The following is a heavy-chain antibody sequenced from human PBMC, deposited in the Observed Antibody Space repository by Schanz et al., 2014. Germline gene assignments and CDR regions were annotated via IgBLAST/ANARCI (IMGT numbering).Heavy chain of an antibody. J-gene: IGHJ3*01. CDR1: GFTFSTTW. V-gene: IGHV3-15*01. CDR3: STDLTAVDYDAIGL. CDR2: IKSKVDGGTT. Sequence: ELQLLESGGGLVQPGGSLRLSCPASGFTFSTTWMNWVRQAPGKGLEWVGRIKSKVDGGTTDNAAPVQGRFTISRDDSKNTLHLQMNSLKTEDTAVYYCSTDLTAVDYDAIGLWGQGTMVTVSS. D-gene: IGHD4-17*01.